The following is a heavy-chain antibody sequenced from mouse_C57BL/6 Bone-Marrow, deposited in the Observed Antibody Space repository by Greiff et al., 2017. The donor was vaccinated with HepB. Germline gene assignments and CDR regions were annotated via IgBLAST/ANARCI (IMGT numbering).Heavy chain of an antibody. CDR2: IRNKANGYTT. CDR1: GFTFTDYY. CDR3: ARYYYGSSPYWYFDV. D-gene: IGHD1-1*01. J-gene: IGHJ1*03. Sequence: EVKLMESGGGLVQPGGSLSLSCAASGFTFTDYYMSWVRQPPGKALEWLGFIRNKANGYTTEYSASVKGRFTISRDNSQSILYLQMNALRAEDSATDYCARYYYGSSPYWYFDVWGTGTTVTVSS. V-gene: IGHV7-3*01.